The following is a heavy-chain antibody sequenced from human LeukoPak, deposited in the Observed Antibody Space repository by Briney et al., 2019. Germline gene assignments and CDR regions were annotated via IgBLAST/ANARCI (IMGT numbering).Heavy chain of an antibody. V-gene: IGHV4-4*07. Sequence: SETLSLTCTVSGGSISSYYWSWIRQPAGKGLEWIGRIHTSGSTNYSPSLKSRVTMSVDTSKNQFSLKLSSVTAADTAVYYCARDNRQSDIEDAFDIWGQGTMVTVSS. CDR1: GGSISSYY. J-gene: IGHJ3*02. CDR3: ARDNRQSDIEDAFDI. D-gene: IGHD1-14*01. CDR2: IHTSGST.